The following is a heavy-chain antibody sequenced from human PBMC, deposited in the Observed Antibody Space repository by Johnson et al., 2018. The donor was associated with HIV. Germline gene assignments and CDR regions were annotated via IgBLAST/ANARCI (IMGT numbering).Heavy chain of an antibody. V-gene: IGHV3-30*18. J-gene: IGHJ3*02. CDR3: AKGLAAAGTGAFDI. Sequence: QVQLVESGGGLVQPGGSLRLSCAASGLTVATNYIHWVRQAPGKGLEWVAVLSSDGSNKYYADSVKGRFTTSRDNSKNTLYLQMNSLRAEDTDVYYCAKGLAAAGTGAFDIWGQGTMVTVSS. CDR2: LSSDGSNK. CDR1: GLTVATNY. D-gene: IGHD6-13*01.